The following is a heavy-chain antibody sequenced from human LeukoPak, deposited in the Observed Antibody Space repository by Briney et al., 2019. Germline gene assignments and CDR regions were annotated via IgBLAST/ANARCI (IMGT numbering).Heavy chain of an antibody. CDR3: ARVTYVRPYQLDY. J-gene: IGHJ4*02. Sequence: ASVKVSCKASGYTFANYGINWVRQAPGQGLEWIGWISLENGNAGYAQRGQGRVTLTTDTSTSTAYMELRSLRSDDTAVYYCARVTYVRPYQLDYWGQGTLVSISS. CDR2: ISLENGNA. CDR1: GYTFANYG. D-gene: IGHD2-2*01. V-gene: IGHV1-18*01.